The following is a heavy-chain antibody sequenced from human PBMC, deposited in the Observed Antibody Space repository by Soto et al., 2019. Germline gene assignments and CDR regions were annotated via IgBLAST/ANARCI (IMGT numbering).Heavy chain of an antibody. J-gene: IGHJ4*02. D-gene: IGHD4-17*01. Sequence: SETLSLTCPVSGGSVTDSSYYWGWIRQSQGKGLEWIGSVYYRGRSYSKSSVKSRVTISVDTSKNRSSLSLNSVTASDTAVYFCVSQPTTVPTQAYFDYWGPGALVTVSS. CDR1: GGSVTDSSYY. V-gene: IGHV4-39*01. CDR2: VYYRGRS. CDR3: VSQPTTVPTQAYFDY.